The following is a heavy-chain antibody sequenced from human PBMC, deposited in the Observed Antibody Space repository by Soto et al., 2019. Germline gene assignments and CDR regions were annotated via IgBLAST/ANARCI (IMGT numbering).Heavy chain of an antibody. Sequence: EVQLVESGGGLIQPGGSLRLSCAASGFTVNSPYMTWIRQAPGKGLEWVSDISSGGTTKYADPVRGRFSISRDMSKNTLYLQMNSLRVEDTAIYYCARQFPSDNYGNRLDPWGQGTLVTVSA. CDR2: ISSGGTT. D-gene: IGHD4-17*01. J-gene: IGHJ5*02. V-gene: IGHV3-53*01. CDR3: ARQFPSDNYGNRLDP. CDR1: GFTVNSPY.